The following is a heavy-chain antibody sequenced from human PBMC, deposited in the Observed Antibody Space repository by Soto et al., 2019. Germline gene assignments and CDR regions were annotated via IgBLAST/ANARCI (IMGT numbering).Heavy chain of an antibody. CDR3: ARDLNDILTGYYPPRKNYYYYGMDV. J-gene: IGHJ6*02. V-gene: IGHV1-18*01. CDR2: ISAYNGNT. D-gene: IGHD3-9*01. CDR1: GYTFTSYG. Sequence: ASVKVSCKASGYTFTSYGISWVRQAPGQGLEWMGWISAYNGNTNYAQKLQGRVTMTTDTSTSTAYRELRSLRSDDTAVYYGARDLNDILTGYYPPRKNYYYYGMDVWGQGTTVTVSS.